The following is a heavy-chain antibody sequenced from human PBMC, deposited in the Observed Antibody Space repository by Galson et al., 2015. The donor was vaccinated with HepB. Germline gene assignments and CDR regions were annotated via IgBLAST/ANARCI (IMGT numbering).Heavy chain of an antibody. CDR2: IIPIFGTA. CDR3: ARDLSPVVVPAAINDAFDI. D-gene: IGHD2-2*01. V-gene: IGHV1-69*13. Sequence: SVKVSCKASGGTFSSYAISWVRQAPGQGLEWMGGIIPIFGTANYAQKFQGRVTITADESTSTAYMELSSLRSEDTAVYYCARDLSPVVVPAAINDAFDIWGQGTMVTVSS. CDR1: GGTFSSYA. J-gene: IGHJ3*02.